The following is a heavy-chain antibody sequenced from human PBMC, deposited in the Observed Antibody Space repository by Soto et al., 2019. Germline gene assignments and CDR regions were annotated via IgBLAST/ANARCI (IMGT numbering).Heavy chain of an antibody. J-gene: IGHJ6*02. D-gene: IGHD3-22*01. Sequence: SVKVSCKASGGTFSSYAISWVRQAPGQGLEWMGGIIPIFGTANYAQKFQGRVTITADESTSTAYMELSSLRSEDTAVYYCARNAPPDYYDSSGYSYYYGMDVWGQGTTVTVSS. CDR3: ARNAPPDYYDSSGYSYYYGMDV. CDR1: GGTFSSYA. CDR2: IIPIFGTA. V-gene: IGHV1-69*13.